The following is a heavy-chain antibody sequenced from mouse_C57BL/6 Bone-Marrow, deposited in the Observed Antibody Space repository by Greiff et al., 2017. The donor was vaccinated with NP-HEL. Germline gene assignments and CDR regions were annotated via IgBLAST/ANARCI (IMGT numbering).Heavy chain of an antibody. CDR3: ARVSTRVKWFAY. D-gene: IGHD2-2*01. CDR1: GYTFTSYW. V-gene: IGHV1-59*01. Sequence: QVQLQQPGAELVRPGTSVKLSCKASGYTFTSYWMHWVKQRPGQGLEWIGVIDPSDSYTNYNQKFQGKATLTVDTSSSTAYMQLSSRTSEDSAGDYCARVSTRVKWFAYGGQGTLVTVSA. J-gene: IGHJ3*01. CDR2: IDPSDSYT.